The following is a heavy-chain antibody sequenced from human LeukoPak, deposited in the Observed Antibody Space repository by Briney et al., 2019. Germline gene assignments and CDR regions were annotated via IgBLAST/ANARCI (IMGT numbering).Heavy chain of an antibody. D-gene: IGHD4/OR15-4a*01. Sequence: PGGSLRLSCAASGFTFSSYGMHWVRQAPGKGLEWVSGISGSGGSGSGGSTYYANSVKGRFTISRDNSKNTLYLQMNSLRADDTAVYYCAKSGLSRFDYWGQGTLVTVSS. CDR2: ISGSGGSGSGGST. J-gene: IGHJ4*02. CDR1: GFTFSSYG. CDR3: AKSGLSRFDY. V-gene: IGHV3-23*01.